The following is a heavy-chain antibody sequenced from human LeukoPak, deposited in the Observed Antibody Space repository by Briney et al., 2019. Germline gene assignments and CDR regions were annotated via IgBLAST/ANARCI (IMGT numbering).Heavy chain of an antibody. CDR3: AKHFCTGLDCSLFDS. V-gene: IGHV1-46*01. CDR1: GYTFTSYY. D-gene: IGHD3/OR15-3a*01. J-gene: IGHJ4*02. CDR2: INPSGGST. Sequence: ASVKVSCKASGYTFTSYYMHWVRQAPGQGLEWMGIINPSGGSTSYAQKFQGRVTMTRDTSTSTVYMELNSLRPEDTALYYCAKHFCTGLDCSLFDSWGQGTLVTVSS.